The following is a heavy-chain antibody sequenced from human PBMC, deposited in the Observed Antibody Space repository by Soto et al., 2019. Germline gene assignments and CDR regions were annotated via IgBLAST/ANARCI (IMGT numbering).Heavy chain of an antibody. D-gene: IGHD3-22*01. J-gene: IGHJ3*02. Sequence: VKGSCNAAGGPFISYAISWVRQSPGQGLEWMGGIIPIFGTANYAQKFQGRVTITADKSTSTAYMELSSLRSEDTAVYYCARSSSHHYDSSGYYDAFDIWGQGTMVTVSS. CDR1: GGPFISYA. V-gene: IGHV1-69*06. CDR3: ARSSSHHYDSSGYYDAFDI. CDR2: IIPIFGTA.